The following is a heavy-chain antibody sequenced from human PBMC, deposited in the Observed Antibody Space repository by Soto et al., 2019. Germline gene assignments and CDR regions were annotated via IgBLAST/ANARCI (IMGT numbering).Heavy chain of an antibody. CDR1: GGTFSSYA. V-gene: IGHV1-69*01. J-gene: IGHJ3*02. D-gene: IGHD6-6*01. CDR3: VRERDASSSLAYDAFDI. CDR2: IIPIFGTA. Sequence: QVQLVQSGAEVKKPGSSVKVSCKASGGTFSSYAISWVRQAPGQGLEWMGGIIPIFGTANYAQKFQGRVTITADESTSTAYMELSSLRSEDTAVYYCVRERDASSSLAYDAFDIWGQGTMVTVSS.